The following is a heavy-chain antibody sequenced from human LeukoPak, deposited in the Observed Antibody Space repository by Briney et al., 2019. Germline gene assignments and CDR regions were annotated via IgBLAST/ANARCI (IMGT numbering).Heavy chain of an antibody. V-gene: IGHV4-59*01. D-gene: IGHD6-19*01. CDR1: GGSISSYY. CDR3: VRQVAGPFFDI. CDR2: IYYSGST. J-gene: IGHJ4*02. Sequence: SETLSLTCIVSGGSISSYYWSWIRQPPGKGLEWIGYIYYSGSTNYNPSLRSRVTISVDTSKNQFSLKLSSVTAADTAVYYCVRQVAGPFFDIWGQGTLVTVSS.